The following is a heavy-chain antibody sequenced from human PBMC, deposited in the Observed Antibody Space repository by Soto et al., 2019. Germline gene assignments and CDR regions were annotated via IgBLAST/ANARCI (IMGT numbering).Heavy chain of an antibody. V-gene: IGHV1-69*12. CDR3: ARDLTGVRQRYYFDY. Sequence: QVRLVQSGAEVKKPGSSVKVSCKASGGTFSSYAISWVRQAPGQGLEWMGGIIPIFGTANYAQKFQGRVTITADESTSTAYMELSSLRSEDTAVYYCARDLTGVRQRYYFDYWGQGTLVTVSS. CDR1: GGTFSSYA. D-gene: IGHD6-25*01. CDR2: IIPIFGTA. J-gene: IGHJ4*02.